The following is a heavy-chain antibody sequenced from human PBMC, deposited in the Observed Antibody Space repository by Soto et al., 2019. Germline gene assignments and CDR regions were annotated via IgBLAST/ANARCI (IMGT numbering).Heavy chain of an antibody. CDR2: INQDGSEK. V-gene: IGHV3-7*04. D-gene: IGHD1-26*01. J-gene: IGHJ4*02. CDR3: SGGVGDAF. CDR1: ESTVSRDW. Sequence: EVHLVESGGGLVQTGGSLRLSCAIFESTVSRDWMNWVRQAPGKGLEWVAHINQDGSEKYYVDSVKGRFTICRDNAKKSLYLQMNSLRPVDTAMYYCSGGVGDAFWGQGTLVTVSS.